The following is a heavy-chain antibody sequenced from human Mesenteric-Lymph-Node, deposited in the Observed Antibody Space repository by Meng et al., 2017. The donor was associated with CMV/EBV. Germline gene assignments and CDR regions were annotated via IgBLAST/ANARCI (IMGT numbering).Heavy chain of an antibody. CDR3: ARDLPWYYFDY. CDR2: ISSSSSYI. D-gene: IGHD4-23*01. V-gene: IGHV3-21*01. J-gene: IGHJ4*02. Sequence: GESLKISCAASGFTFSTYTMNWVRQAPGKGLEWVSSISSSSSYIYYADSVKGRFTISSDNAKNSLYLQMNSLRAEDTAVYYCARDLPWYYFDYWGQGTLVTVSS. CDR1: GFTFSTYT.